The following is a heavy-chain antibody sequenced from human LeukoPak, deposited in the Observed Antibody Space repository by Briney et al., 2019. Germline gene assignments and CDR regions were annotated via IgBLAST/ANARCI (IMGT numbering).Heavy chain of an antibody. CDR2: IYYRGST. Sequence: GALRLSCTASLFTFSSYSMYCVREAPEKGLGWIGSIYYRGSTYYNPSLKSRVTISVDTSKNQFSLKLSSVTAADTAVYYCARMATSDYYFDYWSQGTLVTLPS. V-gene: IGHV4-39*07. D-gene: IGHD5-24*01. CDR1: LFTFSSYSMY. CDR3: ARMATSDYYFDY. J-gene: IGHJ4*02.